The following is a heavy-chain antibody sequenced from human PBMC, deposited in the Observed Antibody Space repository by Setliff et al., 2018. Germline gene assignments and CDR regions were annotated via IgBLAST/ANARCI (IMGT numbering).Heavy chain of an antibody. CDR3: ARDSSMGGTTDFDV. Sequence: ASVKVSCKASGYTFNSHYMHWVRQAPGQGLEWVAMINPNGGSATYAQKFQGRVTVTRDTSTSTVYMELSSLRSDETAMYYCARDSSMGGTTDFDVWGQGTTVTVSS. CDR1: GYTFNSHY. V-gene: IGHV1-46*02. J-gene: IGHJ6*02. D-gene: IGHD1-7*01. CDR2: INPNGGSA.